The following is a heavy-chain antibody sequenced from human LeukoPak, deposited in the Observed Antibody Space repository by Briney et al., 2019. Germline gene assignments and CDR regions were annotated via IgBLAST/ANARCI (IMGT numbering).Heavy chain of an antibody. CDR2: IDTNTGNP. CDR3: ARGGRITIFGVVITQTNWFDP. V-gene: IGHV7-4-1*02. Sequence: ASVKVSCKASGYTFTSYAMNWVRQAPGQGLEWMGWIDTNTGNPTYAQGFTGRFVFSLDTSVSTAYLQISSLKAEDTAVYYCARGGRITIFGVVITQTNWFDPWGQGTLVTVSP. CDR1: GYTFTSYA. D-gene: IGHD3-3*01. J-gene: IGHJ5*02.